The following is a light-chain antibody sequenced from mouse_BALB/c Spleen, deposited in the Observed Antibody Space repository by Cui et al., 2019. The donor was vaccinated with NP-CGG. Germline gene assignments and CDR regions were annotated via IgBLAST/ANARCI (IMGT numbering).Light chain of an antibody. CDR3: QQWSSSPYT. CDR2: GTS. Sequence: EIVLTQSPALMAAAPGAKVPITCSFSSSISSTSLPWYQQTSGISPKPCIYGTSNLASGVPARFSGSGSGTSYSLTISSMEAEDAATYYCQQWSSSPYTFGGGTKLEIK. J-gene: IGKJ2*01. V-gene: IGKV4-53*01. CDR1: SSISSTS.